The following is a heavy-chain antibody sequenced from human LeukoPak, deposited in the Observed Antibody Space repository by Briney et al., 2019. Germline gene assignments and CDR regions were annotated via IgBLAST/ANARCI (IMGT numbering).Heavy chain of an antibody. CDR2: VSVYNHNT. Sequence: ASVKVSCKASGYTFPSSGISWVRQAPGQGLEWMGWVSVYNHNTNYAQKFQGRVTVTSDTSTSTAYMELRSLRSDDTAVYYCAREVDYYGSGSYFLDYWGQGTLVTVSS. D-gene: IGHD3-10*01. V-gene: IGHV1-18*01. J-gene: IGHJ4*02. CDR3: AREVDYYGSGSYFLDY. CDR1: GYTFPSSG.